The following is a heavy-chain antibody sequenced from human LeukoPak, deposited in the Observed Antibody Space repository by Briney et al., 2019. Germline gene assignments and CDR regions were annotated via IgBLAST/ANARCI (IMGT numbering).Heavy chain of an antibody. V-gene: IGHV4-34*01. CDR2: INHSGRT. D-gene: IGHD2-2*01. CDR1: GGSFSGYY. J-gene: IGHJ4*02. CDR3: ARGSFRDIVVVPAATQRGGFFDY. Sequence: SETLSLTCAVYGGSFSGYYWSWIRQPPGKGLEWIGEINHSGRTNYNPSLKSRVTISVDTSKNQFSLKLSSVTAADTAVYYCARGSFRDIVVVPAATQRGGFFDYWGQGTLVTVSS.